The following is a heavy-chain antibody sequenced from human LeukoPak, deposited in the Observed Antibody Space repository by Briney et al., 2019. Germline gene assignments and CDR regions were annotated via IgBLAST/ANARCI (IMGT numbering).Heavy chain of an antibody. CDR2: VHYSGST. CDR3: ATGRSIRYFDY. D-gene: IGHD3-9*01. J-gene: IGHJ4*02. CDR1: GVSIFSYY. Sequence: SETLSLTCSVSGVSIFSYYWNWIRQPPGKGLEWIGYVHYSGSTNYNPSLKSRVTISVDTSKSQFSLKLSSATAADTAVYYCATGRSIRYFDYWGQGALLTVSS. V-gene: IGHV4-59*08.